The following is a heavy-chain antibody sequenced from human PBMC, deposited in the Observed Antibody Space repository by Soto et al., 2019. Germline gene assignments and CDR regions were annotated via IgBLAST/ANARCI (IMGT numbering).Heavy chain of an antibody. D-gene: IGHD1-26*01. CDR1: GFTFSEYY. CDR2: ISSSGTTI. V-gene: IGHV3-11*01. CDR3: ARDFSVPYAMDV. J-gene: IGHJ6*02. Sequence: HLVESGGGLVKTGGSLRLSCAASGFTFSEYYMSWIRQSPGQGLEWGSYISSSGTTIYYADSVKGRFTISRDNAKNSLYLQMNSLRSEDTAVYYCARDFSVPYAMDVWGQGTTVTVSS.